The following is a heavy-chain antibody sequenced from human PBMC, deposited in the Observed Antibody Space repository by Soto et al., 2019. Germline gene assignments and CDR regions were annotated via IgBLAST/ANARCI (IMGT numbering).Heavy chain of an antibody. V-gene: IGHV3-30*04. J-gene: IGHJ4*02. CDR1: GFTFSDYP. D-gene: IGHD3-3*01. Sequence: GGSLRLSCAASGFTFSDYPMHWVRQAPDKEQERVAVISYDGRVKYYVDSVKGRFTISRDDSKNTLYLQMNSLRAEDTAVYYCAKDPTYYDFWSGYRHPTFDYWGQGTLVTVSS. CDR2: ISYDGRVK. CDR3: AKDPTYYDFWSGYRHPTFDY.